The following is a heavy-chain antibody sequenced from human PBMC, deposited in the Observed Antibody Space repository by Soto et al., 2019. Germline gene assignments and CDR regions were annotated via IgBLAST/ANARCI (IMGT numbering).Heavy chain of an antibody. D-gene: IGHD2-2*01. V-gene: IGHV4-4*07. CDR3: ARGHTIKDCSSTSCPNRAVPLHAFDI. CDR1: GGSISSCY. Sequence: PSETLSLTCTVSGGSISSCYWSWIRQPAGKGLGWIGRIYTSGSTNYNPSLKSRVTMSVDTSKNQFSLKLSSVTAADTAVYYCARGHTIKDCSSTSCPNRAVPLHAFDICGQGTMVIVSS. J-gene: IGHJ3*02. CDR2: IYTSGST.